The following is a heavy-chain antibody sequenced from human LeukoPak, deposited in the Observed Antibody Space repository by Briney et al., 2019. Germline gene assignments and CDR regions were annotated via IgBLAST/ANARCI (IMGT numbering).Heavy chain of an antibody. CDR2: IKSSSSTI. D-gene: IGHD4-23*01. J-gene: IGHJ4*02. Sequence: PGGSLRLSCAVSGFTFSIYSMNWVRQAPGKGLEWVSHIKSSSSTIYYADSVKGRFTISRDNAKNSLYLQMNSLRAEDTAVYYCARDGSDYGGNDQYYLDYWGQGTLVTVSS. V-gene: IGHV3-48*01. CDR1: GFTFSIYS. CDR3: ARDGSDYGGNDQYYLDY.